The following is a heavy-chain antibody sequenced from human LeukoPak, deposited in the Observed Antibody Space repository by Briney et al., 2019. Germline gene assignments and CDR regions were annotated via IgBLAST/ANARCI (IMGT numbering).Heavy chain of an antibody. CDR2: ISAYNGNT. V-gene: IGHV1-18*01. J-gene: IGHJ6*03. CDR3: ARACEVRGLPPGIGTYYMDV. D-gene: IGHD3-10*01. Sequence: ASVKVSCKASGYTFTSYGISWVRQAPGQGLEWMGWISAYNGNTNYAQKLQGRVTMTTDTSTSTAYMELRSLRSDDAAVYYCARACEVRGLPPGIGTYYMDVWGKGTTVTVSS. CDR1: GYTFTSYG.